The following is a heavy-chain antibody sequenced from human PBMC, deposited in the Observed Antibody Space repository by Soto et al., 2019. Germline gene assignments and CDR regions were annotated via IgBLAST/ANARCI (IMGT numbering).Heavy chain of an antibody. D-gene: IGHD1-1*01. CDR3: ALWVFRDGHNSKYNYSGMDV. V-gene: IGHV1-69*01. CDR2: IIPIFGTA. Sequence: VQLVQSGAEVKKPGSSVQLSCKASGGTFNRYTISWVRQAPGQGLEWMGGIIPIFGTANYAQKFQGSVAIIADESTSAAYMEQRSLRSADTAGYYCALWVFRDGHNSKYNYSGMDVWGQGNKVTVSP. J-gene: IGHJ6*01. CDR1: GGTFNRYT.